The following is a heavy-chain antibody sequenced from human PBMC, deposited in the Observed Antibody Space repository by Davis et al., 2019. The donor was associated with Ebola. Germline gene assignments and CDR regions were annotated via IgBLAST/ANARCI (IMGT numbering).Heavy chain of an antibody. CDR2: IYYSGST. V-gene: IGHV4-59*01. J-gene: IGHJ6*04. Sequence: SETLSLTCTVSGGSMSPYYWSWIRQPPGKGLEWTGYIYYSGSTNYNPSLKSRVTMSVDTARNQFSLKLTSVTTPDTAVYYCARDIGLELRRPYHYGLDVWGTGTTVTVSS. CDR1: GGSMSPYY. D-gene: IGHD1-26*01. CDR3: ARDIGLELRRPYHYGLDV.